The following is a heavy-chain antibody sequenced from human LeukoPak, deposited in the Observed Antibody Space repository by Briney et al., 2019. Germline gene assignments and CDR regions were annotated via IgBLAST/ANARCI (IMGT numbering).Heavy chain of an antibody. CDR2: LYYTGRA. D-gene: IGHD4-17*01. V-gene: IGHV4-39*02. CDR3: ARSYDDLTYFDD. CDR1: GGSFSSTVYN. Sequence: PSETVSLTCRVSGGSFSSTVYNWGWIRQPPGKGLEWIGTLYYTGRAYYNPSLKSRVTISVNTSNNHFSLRLNSMTAADTAVYYCARSYDDLTYFDDWGQGTLVTVSS. J-gene: IGHJ4*02.